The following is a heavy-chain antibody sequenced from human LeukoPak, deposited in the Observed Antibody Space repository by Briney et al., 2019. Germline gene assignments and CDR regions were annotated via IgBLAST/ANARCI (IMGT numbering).Heavy chain of an antibody. CDR3: AKGSSSWYEPFDY. J-gene: IGHJ4*02. D-gene: IGHD6-13*01. V-gene: IGHV3-23*01. CDR1: EFTFSSFT. CDR2: ISGSGGST. Sequence: GGSLRLSCAASEFTFSSFTMNWVRQAPGKGLEWVSAISGSGGSTYYADPVKGRFTISRDNSKNTLYLQMNSLRAEDTAVYYCAKGSSSWYEPFDYWGQGTLVTVSS.